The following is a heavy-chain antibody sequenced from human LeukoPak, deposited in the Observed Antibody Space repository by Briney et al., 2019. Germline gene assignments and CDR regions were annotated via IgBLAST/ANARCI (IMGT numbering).Heavy chain of an antibody. CDR3: AKDHPYSKYYFDY. CDR1: GFTFSSYG. D-gene: IGHD5-18*01. J-gene: IGHJ4*02. Sequence: GGSLRLSCAASGFTFSSYGMHWVRQAPGKGLEWVAFIRYDGSNKYYADSVKGRFTISRDNSKNTLYLQMNSLRAEDTAVYYCAKDHPYSKYYFDYWGQGTLVTVSS. V-gene: IGHV3-30*02. CDR2: IRYDGSNK.